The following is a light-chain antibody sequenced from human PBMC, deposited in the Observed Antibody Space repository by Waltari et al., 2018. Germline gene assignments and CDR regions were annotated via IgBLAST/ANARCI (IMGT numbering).Light chain of an antibody. Sequence: DIVMTQSPLSLPVTPGEPASISCRSSQSLLHTNGFHYLELYLQRPGQSPQLLIDLGTNRASGVPDRFSGSRSGTDFTLKISSVEAEDVGVYYCMQTLQSPVTFGQGTRLEIK. CDR3: MQTLQSPVT. CDR1: QSLLHTNGFHY. CDR2: LGT. J-gene: IGKJ5*01. V-gene: IGKV2-28*01.